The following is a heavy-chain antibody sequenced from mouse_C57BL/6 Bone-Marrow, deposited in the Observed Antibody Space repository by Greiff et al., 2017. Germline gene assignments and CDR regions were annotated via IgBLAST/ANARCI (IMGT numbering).Heavy chain of an antibody. J-gene: IGHJ3*01. D-gene: IGHD2-3*01. CDR2: IYPGSGNT. Sequence: QVQLQQSGAELVRPGASVKLSCKASGYTFTDYYINWVKQRPGQGLEWIARIYPGSGNTYYNEKFKGKATLTAEKSSSTAYMQLSSLTSEDSAVYFCARDGYPAGFAYWGQGTLVTVSA. CDR3: ARDGYPAGFAY. V-gene: IGHV1-76*01. CDR1: GYTFTDYY.